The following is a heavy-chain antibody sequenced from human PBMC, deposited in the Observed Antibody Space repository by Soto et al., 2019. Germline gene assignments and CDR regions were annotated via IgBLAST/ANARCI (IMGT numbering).Heavy chain of an antibody. CDR3: ARAYSGDMDV. J-gene: IGHJ6*03. Sequence: GGSLRLSCAASGFTFSSYAMHWVRQAPGKGLEYVSAISSNGGSTYYANSVKGRFTISRDNSKNTLYLQMGSLRAEDMAVYYCARAYSGDMDVWGKGTTVTVSS. CDR2: ISSNGGST. CDR1: GFTFSSYA. D-gene: IGHD1-26*01. V-gene: IGHV3-64*01.